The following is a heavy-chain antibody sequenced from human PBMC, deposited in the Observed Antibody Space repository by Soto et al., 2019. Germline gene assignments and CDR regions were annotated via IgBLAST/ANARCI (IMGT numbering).Heavy chain of an antibody. CDR2: IYHSGST. D-gene: IGHD3-22*01. J-gene: IGHJ4*02. CDR3: ARNYYDSSGYNFDY. Sequence: SETLSLTCAVSGYSISSGYYWGWIRQPPGKGLEWIGSIYHSGSTYYNPSLKSRVTISVDTSKNQFSLKLSSVTAADTAVYYCARNYYDSSGYNFDYWGQGTMLPVSS. V-gene: IGHV4-38-2*01. CDR1: GYSISSGYY.